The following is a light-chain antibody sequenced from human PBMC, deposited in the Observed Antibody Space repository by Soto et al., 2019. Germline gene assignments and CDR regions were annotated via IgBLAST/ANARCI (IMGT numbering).Light chain of an antibody. CDR3: QKYDSAPLT. Sequence: DIPMTQSPSSLTASVGDRVTISCRASQGFSNSLAWYQQKPGKVPTLLIYGASILQSGVPSRFSGSGSGTEFTLTISSLQPEDVATYYCQKYDSAPLTFGGVTKVEIK. CDR1: QGFSNS. J-gene: IGKJ4*01. CDR2: GAS. V-gene: IGKV1-27*01.